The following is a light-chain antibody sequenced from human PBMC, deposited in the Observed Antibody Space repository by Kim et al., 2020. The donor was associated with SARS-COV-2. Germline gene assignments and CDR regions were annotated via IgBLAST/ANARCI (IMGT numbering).Light chain of an antibody. CDR2: KAF. CDR3: QQYDTYST. J-gene: IGKJ1*01. CDR1: QSVGNW. Sequence: SASVGERVTITCRASQSVGNWLAWYQQKPGKAPKLLIYKAFSLESGVPSRFSGSGSGTEFTLTITSLQPDDFATYYCQQYDTYSTFGQGTKVKIK. V-gene: IGKV1-5*03.